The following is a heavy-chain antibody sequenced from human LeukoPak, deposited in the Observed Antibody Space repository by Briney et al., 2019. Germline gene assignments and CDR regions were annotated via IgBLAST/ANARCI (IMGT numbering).Heavy chain of an antibody. CDR1: ELTFSSYA. CDR2: ISGSGGST. Sequence: GASLRLSCAPSELTFSSYAMLWVRQATEKALEWVSAISGSGGSTYYADSVKGRCTISRDNSKNTLYLQMNSMRAEDTAVYYCAKERVAGTCYYYYGMDVWGQGTPVTVSS. J-gene: IGHJ6*02. V-gene: IGHV3-23*01. D-gene: IGHD6-19*01. CDR3: AKERVAGTCYYYYGMDV.